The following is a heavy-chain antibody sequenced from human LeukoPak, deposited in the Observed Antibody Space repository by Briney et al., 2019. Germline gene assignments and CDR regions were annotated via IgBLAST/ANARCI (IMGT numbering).Heavy chain of an antibody. J-gene: IGHJ6*02. D-gene: IGHD3-16*01. CDR2: ISSSGSTI. V-gene: IGHV3-11*01. CDR3: ARDRRRNLADV. Sequence: GGSLRLSCAASGFTFSDYYMSWIRQAPGKGLKWVSYISSSGSTIYYADSVKGRFTISRDNAKNSLYLQMNSLRAEDTAVYYCARDRRRNLADVWGQGTTVAVSS. CDR1: GFTFSDYY.